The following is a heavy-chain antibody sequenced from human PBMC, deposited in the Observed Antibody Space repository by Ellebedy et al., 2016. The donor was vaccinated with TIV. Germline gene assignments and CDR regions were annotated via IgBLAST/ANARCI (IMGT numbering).Heavy chain of an antibody. CDR1: GDSISNYY. D-gene: IGHD5-12*01. J-gene: IGHJ4*02. Sequence: SETLSLTCTVSGDSISNYYWSWIRQPPGKALECIGYMYYSGSTYYNPSLKSRVTISIDTSKNQFSLKLSSVTAADTAVYYCARERVPGDIVDYEWAYWGQGTLVTVSS. CDR3: ARERVPGDIVDYEWAY. CDR2: MYYSGST. V-gene: IGHV4-59*01.